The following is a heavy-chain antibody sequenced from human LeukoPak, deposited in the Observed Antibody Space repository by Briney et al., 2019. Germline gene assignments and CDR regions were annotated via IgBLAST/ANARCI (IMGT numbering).Heavy chain of an antibody. J-gene: IGHJ4*02. CDR3: ARTYSGYVDY. V-gene: IGHV3-11*03. Sequence: GGSLRLSCAASGLTFSSHAMSWVRQAPGKGLEWVSYISSSSSYTNYADSVKGRFTISRDNAKNSLYLQMNSLRAEDTAVYYCARTYSGYVDYWGQGTLVTVSS. D-gene: IGHD1-26*01. CDR2: ISSSSSYT. CDR1: GLTFSSHA.